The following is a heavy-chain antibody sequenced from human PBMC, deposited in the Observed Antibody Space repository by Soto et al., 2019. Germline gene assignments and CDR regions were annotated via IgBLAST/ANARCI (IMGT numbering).Heavy chain of an antibody. Sequence: EVQLVESGGGLVQPGGSLRLSCAASGFTFSSYSMNWVRQAPGKGLEWVSYISSSSSTIYYADSVKGRFTISRDNAKNSLYLQKNSLRDEDTAVYYCARGWAYYYGSSTRVYFDYWGQGTLVTVSS. J-gene: IGHJ4*02. D-gene: IGHD3-10*01. CDR1: GFTFSSYS. V-gene: IGHV3-48*02. CDR2: ISSSSSTI. CDR3: ARGWAYYYGSSTRVYFDY.